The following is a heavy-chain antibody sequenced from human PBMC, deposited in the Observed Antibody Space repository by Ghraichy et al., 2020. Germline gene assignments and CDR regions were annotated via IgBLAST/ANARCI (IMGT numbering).Heavy chain of an antibody. Sequence: GASLNISCAASGFTVSSNYMSWVRQAPGKGLEWVSVIYSGGSTYYADSVKGRFTIFRDNSKNTLYLQMNSLRAEDTAVYYCARGQNWLGDAFDIWGQGTMVTVSS. V-gene: IGHV3-66*01. CDR1: GFTVSSNY. CDR2: IYSGGST. D-gene: IGHD5-12*01. J-gene: IGHJ3*02. CDR3: ARGQNWLGDAFDI.